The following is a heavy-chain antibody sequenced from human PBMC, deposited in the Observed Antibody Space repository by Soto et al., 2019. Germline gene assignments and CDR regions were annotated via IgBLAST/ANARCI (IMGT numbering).Heavy chain of an antibody. V-gene: IGHV1-69*13. D-gene: IGHD6-25*01. CDR3: ARAKGGNPAAGFDY. CDR1: GGTFSSYA. J-gene: IGHJ4*02. CDR2: IIPIFGTA. Sequence: ASVKVSCKASGGTFSSYAISWVRQAPGQGLEWMGGIIPIFGTANYAQKFQGRVPITADESTSTAYMELSSLRSEDTAVYYCARAKGGNPAAGFDYWGQGTLVTVSS.